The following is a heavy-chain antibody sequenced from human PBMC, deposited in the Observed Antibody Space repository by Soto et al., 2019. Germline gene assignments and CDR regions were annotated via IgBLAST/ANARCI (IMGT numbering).Heavy chain of an antibody. J-gene: IGHJ4*02. CDR1: GFTIKNYA. D-gene: IGHD3-9*01. Sequence: GGSLRISCAASGFTIKNYAMHWVRQAPGKGLEWVAVISSDGNNKEYGDSAKGRFTISRDNSKNTLYQQMDNLRAEDTAVYYCAKDWGLDWLLQDRFDYSGQGTLVTGSS. CDR3: AKDWGLDWLLQDRFDY. CDR2: ISSDGNNK. V-gene: IGHV3-30*18.